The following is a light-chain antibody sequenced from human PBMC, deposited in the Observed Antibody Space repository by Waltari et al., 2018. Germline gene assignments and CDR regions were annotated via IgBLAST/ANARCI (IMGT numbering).Light chain of an antibody. CDR3: AAWDDSLTLVV. J-gene: IGLJ2*01. CDR2: SSS. V-gene: IGLV1-44*01. Sequence: QSVLTQPPSASGTPGQRVTISCSGTSSNIGRNSVNWYQQLPGMAPKLLIYSSSQRPSGGPDRFSASKAGTSATLAISVPQSEDEADYYCAAWDDSLTLVVFGGGTKLTVL. CDR1: SSNIGRNS.